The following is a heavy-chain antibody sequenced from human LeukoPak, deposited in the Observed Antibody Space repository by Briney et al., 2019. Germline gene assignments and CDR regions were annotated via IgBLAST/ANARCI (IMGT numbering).Heavy chain of an antibody. CDR2: VYTSGST. J-gene: IGHJ4*02. Sequence: GGSLRLSCAASGFTASSNYMGWVRQAPGKGLEWVSIVYTSGSTYYADSVKGRFTISRDNSKNTLSLQMNSLRAEDTAVYYCAKDQVKSSSWDTYDYWGQGTLVTVSS. CDR3: AKDQVKSSSWDTYDY. V-gene: IGHV3-53*01. D-gene: IGHD6-13*01. CDR1: GFTASSNY.